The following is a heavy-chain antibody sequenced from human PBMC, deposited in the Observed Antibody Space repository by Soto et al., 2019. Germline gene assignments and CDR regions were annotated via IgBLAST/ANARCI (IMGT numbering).Heavy chain of an antibody. Sequence: GGSLRLSCAASGFTFSSYAMHWVRQAPGKGLEWVAVISYDGSNKYYADSVKGRFTISRDNSKNTLYLQMNSLRAEDTAVYYCARGTSYYDFWSGYLPYGMDVWGQGTTVTVS. V-gene: IGHV3-30-3*01. D-gene: IGHD3-3*01. J-gene: IGHJ6*02. CDR3: ARGTSYYDFWSGYLPYGMDV. CDR1: GFTFSSYA. CDR2: ISYDGSNK.